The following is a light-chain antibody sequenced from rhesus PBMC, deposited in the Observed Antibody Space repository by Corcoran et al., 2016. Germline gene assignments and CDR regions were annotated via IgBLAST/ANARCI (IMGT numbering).Light chain of an antibody. Sequence: DIQMTQSPSSLSASVGDRVTITCRASQGVSNYLAWYQQNPGRAPKLLIFRASTLETGIPSRFSGSGSGTDFTLSITSLQPEDFATYYCQQHDSSPVTFGPGTKLDIK. CDR1: QGVSNY. V-gene: IGKV1-69*01. CDR2: RAS. J-gene: IGKJ3*01. CDR3: QQHDSSPVT.